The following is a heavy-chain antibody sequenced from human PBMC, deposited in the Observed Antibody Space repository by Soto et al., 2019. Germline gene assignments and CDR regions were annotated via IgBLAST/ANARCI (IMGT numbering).Heavy chain of an antibody. CDR1: GGTFSSYT. V-gene: IGHV1-69*02. Sequence: QVQLVQSGAEVKKPGSSVKVSCKASGGTFSSYTISWVRQAPGQGLERMGRIIPILGIANYAQKFQGRVTITADKSTSTAYMELSSLRSEDTAMYYCARYPEGGYYRDYYYYYGMDVWGQGTTVTVSS. CDR3: ARYPEGGYYRDYYYYYGMDV. J-gene: IGHJ6*02. D-gene: IGHD3-3*01. CDR2: IIPILGIA.